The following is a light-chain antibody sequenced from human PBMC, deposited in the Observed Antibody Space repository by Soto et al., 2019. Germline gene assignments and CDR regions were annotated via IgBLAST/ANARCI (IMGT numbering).Light chain of an antibody. CDR3: QQSYSPPPT. CDR1: QSIYKY. V-gene: IGKV1-39*01. CDR2: SAS. J-gene: IGKJ1*01. Sequence: DIQMTQSPTSLSSCLLDIVTITCRASQSIYKYLHWYQQKPGKAPKLLIYSASTLQSGVPSRFSGSGSGTDFTLTISSLQPEDFASYYCQQSYSPPPTFGQGTKVDIK.